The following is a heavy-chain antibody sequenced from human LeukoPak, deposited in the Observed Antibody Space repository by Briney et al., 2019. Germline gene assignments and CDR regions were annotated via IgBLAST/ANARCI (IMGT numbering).Heavy chain of an antibody. CDR1: GGSISNYY. CDR2: IYYSGST. D-gene: IGHD4-23*01. V-gene: IGHV4-59*08. Sequence: KSSETLSLTCTVSGGSISNYYWSWIRQPPGKGLEWIGYIYYSGSTNYNPSLKSRVTISVDTSKNQFSLKLSSVTAADTAVYYCARALYGGGYYYYGMDVWGQGTTVTVSS. J-gene: IGHJ6*02. CDR3: ARALYGGGYYYYGMDV.